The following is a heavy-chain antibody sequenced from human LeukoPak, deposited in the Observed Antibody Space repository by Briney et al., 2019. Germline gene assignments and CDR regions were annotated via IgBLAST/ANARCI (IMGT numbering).Heavy chain of an antibody. D-gene: IGHD3-10*02. Sequence: SVKVSCKASGGTFSSYAISWVRQAPGQGLEWMGRIIPILGIANYAQKFQGRVTITADKSTSTAYMELSSLRSEDTAVYYCARHVPTSHYYYYGMDVWGQGTTVTVSS. CDR2: IIPILGIA. J-gene: IGHJ6*02. CDR1: GGTFSSYA. V-gene: IGHV1-69*04. CDR3: ARHVPTSHYYYYGMDV.